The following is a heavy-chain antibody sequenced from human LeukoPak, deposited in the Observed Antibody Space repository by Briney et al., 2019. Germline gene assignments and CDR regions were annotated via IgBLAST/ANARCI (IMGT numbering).Heavy chain of an antibody. CDR2: INPNSGGT. V-gene: IGHV1-2*02. CDR1: GYTFTGYY. J-gene: IGHJ6*02. Sequence: GASVKVSCKASGYTFTGYYMHWVRQAPGQGLEWMGWINPNSGGTNYAQKFQGRVTMTRDTSISTAYMELSRLRSDDTAVYYCASRSLTTFGGVTLHDPHYYYGMDVWGQGTTVTVSS. D-gene: IGHD3-16*01. CDR3: ASRSLTTFGGVTLHDPHYYYGMDV.